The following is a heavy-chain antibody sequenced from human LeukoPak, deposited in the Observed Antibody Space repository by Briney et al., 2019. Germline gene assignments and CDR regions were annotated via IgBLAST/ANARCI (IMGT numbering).Heavy chain of an antibody. Sequence: SATLSLTCTVSGGSISCYYWSWIRQPPGKGLDWIGYIYYSGSTNYNPSLNSRVTISVDTSKNQFSLKLSSVTAADTAVYYCARDGGIAAVDYWGQGTLVTVSS. V-gene: IGHV4-59*01. CDR2: IYYSGST. D-gene: IGHD6-6*01. CDR1: GGSISCYY. CDR3: ARDGGIAAVDY. J-gene: IGHJ4*02.